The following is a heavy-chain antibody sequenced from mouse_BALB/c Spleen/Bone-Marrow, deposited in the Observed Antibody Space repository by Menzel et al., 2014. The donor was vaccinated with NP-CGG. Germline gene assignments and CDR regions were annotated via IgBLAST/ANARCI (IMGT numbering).Heavy chain of an antibody. Sequence: QVQLKEFGAELVKPGASVKLSCKAAGYTFTSNWMHWVKQRPGQGLEWIGETNPSNGRSNYNEKFKSKATLTVDKSSSTAYMQLSSLTSEDSAVYYCARSTGTAPYFYAMDYWGQGTSVTVSS. CDR3: ARSTGTAPYFYAMDY. D-gene: IGHD4-1*02. CDR1: GYTFTSNW. J-gene: IGHJ4*01. CDR2: TNPSNGRS. V-gene: IGHV1S81*02.